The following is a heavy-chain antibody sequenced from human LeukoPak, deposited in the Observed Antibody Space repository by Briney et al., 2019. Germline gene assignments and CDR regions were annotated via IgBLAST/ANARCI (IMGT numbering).Heavy chain of an antibody. D-gene: IGHD2-2*01. J-gene: IGHJ5*02. CDR1: GFTFSSYG. Sequence: GGSLRLSCAASGFTFSSYGMHWVRQAPGKGLEWVAVIWYDGGNKYYADSVEGRFTISRDNSKNTLYLQMNNLRAEDTAVYYCARETLGYCSSTSCFGWFDPWGQGTLVTVSS. CDR3: ARETLGYCSSTSCFGWFDP. CDR2: IWYDGGNK. V-gene: IGHV3-33*01.